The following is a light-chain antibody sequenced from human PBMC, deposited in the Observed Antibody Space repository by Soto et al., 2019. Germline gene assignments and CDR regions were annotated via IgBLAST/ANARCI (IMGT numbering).Light chain of an antibody. Sequence: AIRMTQSPSSLSASIGDTVTITCRASQDIGSVLAWYQQKPGTAPKVLISGASDLHGGVPSRFSGSGSRTDFTPTITHLQSEDFATYYCHQRQSWPRTFGQGTKVDIK. J-gene: IGKJ1*01. CDR1: QDIGSV. V-gene: IGKV1-8*01. CDR3: HQRQSWPRT. CDR2: GAS.